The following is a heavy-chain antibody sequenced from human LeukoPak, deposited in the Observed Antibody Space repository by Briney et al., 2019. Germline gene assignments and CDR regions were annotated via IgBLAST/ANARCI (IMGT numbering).Heavy chain of an antibody. CDR1: GFTFGTYS. Sequence: GGSLRLSCAASGFTFGTYSMNWVRQAPGKGLEWVSSISSSSNYIYYADLVKGRFTISGDNAKNSLFLQMDSLRDEDTAVYYCARDWNDFYMDVWGKGATVTVSS. CDR2: ISSSSNYI. CDR3: ARDWNDFYMDV. J-gene: IGHJ6*03. D-gene: IGHD1-1*01. V-gene: IGHV3-21*01.